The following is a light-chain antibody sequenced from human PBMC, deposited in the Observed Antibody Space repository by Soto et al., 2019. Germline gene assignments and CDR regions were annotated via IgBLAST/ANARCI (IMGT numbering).Light chain of an antibody. J-gene: IGLJ1*01. V-gene: IGLV2-11*01. Sequence: ALTQPRSVSWSPGQSVTISCTVASSDVGGYNHVSWYQQHPGKAPKLMIYDVSKRPSGVPDRFSGSKYGNTASLTISGLQTEDEADYYCCSYAGRYTYVFGTGTKVTVL. CDR3: CSYAGRYTYV. CDR2: DVS. CDR1: SSDVGGYNH.